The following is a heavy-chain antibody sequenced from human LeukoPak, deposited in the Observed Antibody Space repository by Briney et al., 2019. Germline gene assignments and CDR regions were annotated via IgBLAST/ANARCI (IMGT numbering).Heavy chain of an antibody. J-gene: IGHJ6*03. CDR2: ISSSSSYI. CDR3: ARGDYYDSSGYYYAILYYYYYMDV. CDR1: GFTFSSYS. V-gene: IGHV3-21*01. Sequence: GGSLRLSCAASGFTFSSYSMNWVRQAPGKGLEWVSSISSSSSYIYYADSVKGRFTISRDNAKNSLYLQMNSLRAEDTAVYYCARGDYYDSSGYYYAILYYYYYMDVWGKGTTVTISS. D-gene: IGHD3-22*01.